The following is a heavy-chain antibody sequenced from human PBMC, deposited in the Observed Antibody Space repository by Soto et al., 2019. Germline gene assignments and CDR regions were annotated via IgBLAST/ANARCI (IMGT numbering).Heavy chain of an antibody. J-gene: IGHJ6*03. CDR3: ATVGLRRPYYYMDV. Sequence: EVQLVESGGGLVKPGGSLRLSCAASGFTFSNAWMSWVRQAPGKGLEWVGRIKSKTDGGTTDYAAPVKGRFTISRADSKHTLYLQMNSLKTEDTAVYYCATVGLRRPYYYMDVWGKGTTVTVSS. CDR1: GFTFSNAW. CDR2: IKSKTDGGTT. D-gene: IGHD4-17*01. V-gene: IGHV3-15*01.